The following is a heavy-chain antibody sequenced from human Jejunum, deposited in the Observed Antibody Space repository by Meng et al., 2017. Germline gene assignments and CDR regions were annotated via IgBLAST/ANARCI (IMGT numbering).Heavy chain of an antibody. J-gene: IGHJ1*01. CDR1: GYSFSTYW. D-gene: IGHD4-17*01. CDR2: IYCGDSET. Sequence: GGSLRLSCEASGYSFSTYWIAWVRQMPGKGLEWVGIIYCGDSETRYSPSFQGQVTISADKSISTAYLQWRSLKASDTATYYCARDDGDGFGYASLGYWGQGTMVTVSS. CDR3: ARDDGDGFGYASLGY. V-gene: IGHV5-51*01.